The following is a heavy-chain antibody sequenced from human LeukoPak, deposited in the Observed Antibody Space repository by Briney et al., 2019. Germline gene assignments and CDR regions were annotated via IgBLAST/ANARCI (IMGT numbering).Heavy chain of an antibody. D-gene: IGHD6-13*01. Sequence: GASVKVSCKASGYTFTGYYMHWVRQAPGQGLEWMGWINPNSGGTNYAQKLQGRVTMTRDTSISTAYMELSRLRSDDTAVYYCASDSSSWGLTGYWGQGTLVTVSS. CDR1: GYTFTGYY. CDR2: INPNSGGT. J-gene: IGHJ4*02. CDR3: ASDSSSWGLTGY. V-gene: IGHV1-2*02.